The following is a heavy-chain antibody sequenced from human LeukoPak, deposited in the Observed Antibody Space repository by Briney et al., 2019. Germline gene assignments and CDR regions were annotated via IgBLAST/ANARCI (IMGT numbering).Heavy chain of an antibody. CDR1: GFTFSSYA. D-gene: IGHD5-18*01. J-gene: IGHJ4*02. V-gene: IGHV3-23*01. CDR2: ISGSGGST. Sequence: GGSLRLSCAASGFTFSSYAMSWVRQAPGKGLEWVSAISGSGGSTYYADSVKGRFTISRDNAKNSLYLQMNSLRAEDTAVYYCARVNYGYSYGYDYWGQGTLVTASS. CDR3: ARVNYGYSYGYDY.